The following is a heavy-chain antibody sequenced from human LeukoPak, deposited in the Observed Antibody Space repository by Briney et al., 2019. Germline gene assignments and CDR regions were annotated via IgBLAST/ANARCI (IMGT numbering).Heavy chain of an antibody. J-gene: IGHJ6*02. CDR1: GFTVSSNY. D-gene: IGHD1-26*01. V-gene: IGHV4-34*01. Sequence: PGGSLRLSCAASGFTVSSNYMSWIRQPPGKGLEWIGEINHSGSTSYNPSLKSRVTISVDTSKNQFSLKLSSVTAADTAVYYCARDIVGATCMDVWGQGTTVTVSS. CDR3: ARDIVGATCMDV. CDR2: INHSGST.